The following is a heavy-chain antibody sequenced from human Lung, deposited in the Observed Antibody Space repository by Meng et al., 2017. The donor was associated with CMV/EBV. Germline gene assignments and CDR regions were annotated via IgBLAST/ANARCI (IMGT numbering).Heavy chain of an antibody. D-gene: IGHD6-19*01. CDR2: VNPISDDT. Sequence: VQRGQSGPHDKRPGDSGRLSCQSSGYSFSGFYLNWARPAPGHALEWLGRVNPISDDTHLAQKFEGRITVTRGATINTAFMELTRLRPDDTAVYYCAKSSDNGWSSWGPGTLVTVSS. J-gene: IGHJ4*01. CDR3: AKSSDNGWSS. V-gene: IGHV1-2*06. CDR1: GYSFSGFY.